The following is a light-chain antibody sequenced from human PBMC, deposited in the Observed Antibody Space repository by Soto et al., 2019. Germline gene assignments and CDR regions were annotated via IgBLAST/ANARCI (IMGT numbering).Light chain of an antibody. J-gene: IGLJ3*02. CDR3: QAWDSVTAWV. V-gene: IGLV3-1*01. Sequence: SYELTQPPSVSVSPGQTASITCSGVKLGDKYGCWYQQKPGQSPVLVIYQDNKRPSGIPERFSGSNSGNTATLTISGTQAMDEADYYCQAWDSVTAWVFGGGTKLTVL. CDR1: KLGDKY. CDR2: QDN.